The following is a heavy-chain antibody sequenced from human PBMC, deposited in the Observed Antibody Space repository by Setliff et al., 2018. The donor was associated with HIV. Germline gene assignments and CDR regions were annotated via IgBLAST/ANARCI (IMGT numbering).Heavy chain of an antibody. J-gene: IGHJ3*02. Sequence: PGGSLRLSCAASGFTFSSHAMSWVRQAPGKGLEWVSAISYGGGTTHYADSVRSRFTVSRANSKNTLYLQMNSLRAEDTAVYYCAKDLEYCSGPMCYSYDALDMWGQGTMVTVS. CDR1: GFTFSSHA. CDR3: AKDLEYCSGPMCYSYDALDM. V-gene: IGHV3-23*01. CDR2: ISYGGGTT. D-gene: IGHD2-15*01.